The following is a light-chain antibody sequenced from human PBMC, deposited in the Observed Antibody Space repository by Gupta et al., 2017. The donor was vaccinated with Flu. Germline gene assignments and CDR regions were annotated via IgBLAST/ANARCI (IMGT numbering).Light chain of an antibody. CDR1: QTINYW. V-gene: IGKV1-5*03. Sequence: DIQMTQSPSTLSASVGDRVTITCRASQTINYWLAWYQQKPGKAPQLLIYRASILETGVPSRFSGSGSGTEFTLTINSLQPDDFATYYCQHYNSYSQAFGRGTXVEIK. CDR2: RAS. CDR3: QHYNSYSQA. J-gene: IGKJ1*01.